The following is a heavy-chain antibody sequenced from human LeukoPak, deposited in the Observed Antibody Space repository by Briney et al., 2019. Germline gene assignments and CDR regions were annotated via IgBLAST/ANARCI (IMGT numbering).Heavy chain of an antibody. CDR3: ARALYGDYYFDY. CDR2: ITHSGST. V-gene: IGHV4-34*01. Sequence: SETLSLTCGVYGGSYSGYYWSWIRQPPGKGLEWIGEITHSGSTNYNPSLKSRVTVSADTSKNQFSLRLSSVTAEDTAVYYCARALYGDYYFDYWGQGTLVTVSS. CDR1: GGSYSGYY. J-gene: IGHJ4*02. D-gene: IGHD4-17*01.